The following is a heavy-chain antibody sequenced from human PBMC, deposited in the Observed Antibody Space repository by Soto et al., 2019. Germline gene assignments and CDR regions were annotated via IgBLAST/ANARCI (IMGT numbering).Heavy chain of an antibody. CDR1: GFTFTNYA. Sequence: EVQLLESGGGLVQPGGSLRLSCAASGFTFTNYAMGWVRQAPGKGPEWVSAISGSGGSTYYAGSVKGRFTISRDNSKNTVYLQMNSLRAEDTAVYYCAKVIQKDDSPVLRFLEWLFSPFDYWGQGTLVTVSS. CDR3: AKVIQKDDSPVLRFLEWLFSPFDY. J-gene: IGHJ4*02. V-gene: IGHV3-23*01. D-gene: IGHD3-3*01. CDR2: ISGSGGST.